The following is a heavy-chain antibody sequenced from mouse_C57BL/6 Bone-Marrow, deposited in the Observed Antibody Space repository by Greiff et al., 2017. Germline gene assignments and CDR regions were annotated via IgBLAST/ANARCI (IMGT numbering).Heavy chain of an antibody. D-gene: IGHD1-1*01. J-gene: IGHJ3*01. Sequence: QVQLQQSGPELVKPGASVKISCKASGYAFSSSWMNWVKQRPGKGLEWIGRIYPGGGDTNYNGKFKGKATLTADKSSSTAYMQLSSLTSEDSAVYFCARWDTTVADRYAYWGQGTMVTVSA. CDR1: GYAFSSSW. CDR2: IYPGGGDT. CDR3: ARWDTTVADRYAY. V-gene: IGHV1-82*01.